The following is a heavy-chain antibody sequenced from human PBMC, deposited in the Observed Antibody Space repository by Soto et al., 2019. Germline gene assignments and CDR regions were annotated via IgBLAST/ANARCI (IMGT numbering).Heavy chain of an antibody. CDR3: ARDSRYSSSWSSWGAFDI. V-gene: IGHV3-30*04. CDR2: ISYDGSNK. Sequence: GGSLRLSCAASGFTFSSYAMHWVRQAPGKGLEWVAVISYDGSNKYYADSVKGRFTISRDNSKNTLYLQMNSLRAEYTAVYYCARDSRYSSSWSSWGAFDIWGQGTMVTVSS. J-gene: IGHJ3*02. CDR1: GFTFSSYA. D-gene: IGHD6-13*01.